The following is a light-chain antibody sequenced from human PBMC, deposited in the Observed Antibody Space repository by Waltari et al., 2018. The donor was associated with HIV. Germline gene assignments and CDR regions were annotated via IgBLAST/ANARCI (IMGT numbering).Light chain of an antibody. V-gene: IGLV3-25*03. J-gene: IGLJ7*01. CDR3: QSADSSGTYPYAV. CDR2: KDT. CDR1: ALPTQD. Sequence: SYELTQPPSVSVSPGQTARNPRPGDALPTQDAYWYRQKPGQAPILVIYKDTERPSGIPERFSGSSSGTTVTLTISGVQAEDEADYYCQSADSSGTYPYAVFGGGTQLTVL.